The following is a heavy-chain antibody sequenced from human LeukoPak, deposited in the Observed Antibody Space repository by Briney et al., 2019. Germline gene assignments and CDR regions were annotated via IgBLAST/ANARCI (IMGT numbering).Heavy chain of an antibody. CDR3: ASGGKVGATYY. V-gene: IGHV4-39*07. D-gene: IGHD1-26*01. J-gene: IGHJ4*02. CDR1: GGSIRSSSYY. CDR2: IYYSGST. Sequence: SETLSLTCTVSGGSIRSSSYYWGWIRQPPGKGLEWIGNIYYSGSTYYNPSLKSRVTISVDTSKNQFSLKLSSVTAADTAVYYCASGGKVGATYYWGQGTLVTVSS.